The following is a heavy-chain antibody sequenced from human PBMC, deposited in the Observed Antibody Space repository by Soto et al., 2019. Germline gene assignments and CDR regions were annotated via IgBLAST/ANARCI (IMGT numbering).Heavy chain of an antibody. D-gene: IGHD3-10*01. J-gene: IGHJ4*02. V-gene: IGHV1-8*01. CDR2: VNPNSGNT. CDR3: ARARGSTDDY. Sequence: QVQLVQSGAEVKKPGASLKVSCKASGYTFSSYDINWVRQATGQGLEWMGWVNPNSGNTDYAQKFQGRVTMTTDTSTSTAFMELTSLRSEDTAIYYCARARGSTDDYWGQGTRVTVSS. CDR1: GYTFSSYD.